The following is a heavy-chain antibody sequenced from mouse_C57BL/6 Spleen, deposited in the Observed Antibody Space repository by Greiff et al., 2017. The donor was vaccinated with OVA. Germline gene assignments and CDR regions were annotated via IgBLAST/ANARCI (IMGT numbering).Heavy chain of an antibody. Sequence: QVQLQQPGAELVKPGASVKLSCKASGYTFTSYWIHWVKQRPGQGLEWIGMIHPNSGSTNYNEKFKSKATLTVDKSSSTAYMQLSSLTSEDSAVYYCAGNLLLRYPFAYWGQGTLVTVSA. CDR2: IHPNSGST. V-gene: IGHV1-64*01. J-gene: IGHJ3*01. CDR1: GYTFTSYW. CDR3: AGNLLLRYPFAY. D-gene: IGHD1-1*01.